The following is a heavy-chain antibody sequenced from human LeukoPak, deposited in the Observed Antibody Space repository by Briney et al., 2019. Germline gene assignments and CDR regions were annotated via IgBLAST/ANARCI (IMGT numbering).Heavy chain of an antibody. CDR3: ARDRLTSGSYFFDY. V-gene: IGHV3-48*01. J-gene: IGHJ4*02. CDR2: ISGRSSTI. Sequence: GGSLILSCAASAFTFSDYSMNWVRQAPGKGLEWISYISGRSSTIYYADSVRGRFTISRDNAKNSMYPQMNSLRAEDTAVYYCARDRLTSGSYFFDYWGQGTLVTVSS. CDR1: AFTFSDYS. D-gene: IGHD1-26*01.